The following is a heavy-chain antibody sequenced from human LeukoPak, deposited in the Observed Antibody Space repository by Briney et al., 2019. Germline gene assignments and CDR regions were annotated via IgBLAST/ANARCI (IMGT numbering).Heavy chain of an antibody. CDR1: GYTFTGYY. D-gene: IGHD3-10*01. CDR2: INPNSGGT. Sequence: ASVKVSGKASGYTFTGYYMHWVRQAPGQGLEWMGRINPNSGGTNYAQKFQGRVTMTRDTSISTAYMELSRLRSDDTAVYYCARELLRRYWFDPWGQGTLVTVSS. CDR3: ARELLRRYWFDP. V-gene: IGHV1-2*06. J-gene: IGHJ5*02.